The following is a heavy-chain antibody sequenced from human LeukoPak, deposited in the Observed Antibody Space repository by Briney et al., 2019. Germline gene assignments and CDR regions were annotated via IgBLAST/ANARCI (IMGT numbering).Heavy chain of an antibody. Sequence: QPGGSLRLSCAASGFTFSNAWMSWVRQAPGKGLEWVSSISGSGGSTYYADSVKGRFTISRDSSKNSLYLQMNSLRVEDTAVYYCAKDLLEIWPQVVDYWGQGTLVTVSS. CDR2: ISGSGGST. CDR3: AKDLLEIWPQVVDY. D-gene: IGHD5-24*01. V-gene: IGHV3-23*01. J-gene: IGHJ4*02. CDR1: GFTFSNAW.